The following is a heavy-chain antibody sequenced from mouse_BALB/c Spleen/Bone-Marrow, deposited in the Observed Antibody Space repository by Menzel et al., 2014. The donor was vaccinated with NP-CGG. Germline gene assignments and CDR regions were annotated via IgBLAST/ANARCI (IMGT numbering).Heavy chain of an antibody. CDR3: ARVSPYWYFDV. CDR2: ISHSGGSS. J-gene: IGHJ1*01. V-gene: IGHV5-12-2*01. CDR1: GFTSSSYI. D-gene: IGHD6-2*01. Sequence: VESGGGFVQPGGSLKLSCAASGFTSSSYIMSWVRQTPEKRLEWVAYISHSGGSSYYLDTVKGRFTISRDNAKNTLYLQMSSLKSDDTAMYYCARVSPYWYFDVWGAGTTVTVSS.